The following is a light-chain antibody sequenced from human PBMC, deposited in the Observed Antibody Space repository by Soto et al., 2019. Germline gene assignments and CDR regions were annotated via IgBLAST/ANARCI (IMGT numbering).Light chain of an antibody. Sequence: EIGLTQSPGTLSLSPGERATLSCGASQSGSNNYLAWYQQRPGLAPRLLMYDASIRATGIPDRFSGSGSGTDFTLTSSRLEPEDFAVYYCQQYGSTVTLGGGTKVDI. J-gene: IGKJ4*01. CDR3: QQYGSTVT. CDR2: DAS. CDR1: QSGSNNY. V-gene: IGKV3D-20*01.